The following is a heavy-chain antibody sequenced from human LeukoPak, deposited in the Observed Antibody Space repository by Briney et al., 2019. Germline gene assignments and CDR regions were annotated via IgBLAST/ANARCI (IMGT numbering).Heavy chain of an antibody. CDR2: ISGSGGST. D-gene: IGHD6-19*01. CDR3: AKDHASGWILVFDFDS. V-gene: IGHV3-23*01. CDR1: GFTFSSYA. Sequence: GGSLRLSCAASGFTFSSYAMSWVRQAPGKGLEWVSAISGSGGSTYYADSAQGRITISRYNSKNTLYLQMNSLRAEDTAVYYCAKDHASGWILVFDFDSGGQGTLVAASS. J-gene: IGHJ4*02.